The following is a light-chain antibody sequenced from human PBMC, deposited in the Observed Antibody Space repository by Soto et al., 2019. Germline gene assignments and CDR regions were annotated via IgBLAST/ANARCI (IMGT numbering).Light chain of an antibody. Sequence: EIVLTQFPGTLSLSAGERATLSCRASQTISGTYLAWYQQKPGQAPSLLIYGASSRATGIPDRFSGSGSGTDFTLTINRLEPEDFAVYYCQHQGTFGQGTRLQIK. CDR1: QTISGTY. CDR2: GAS. J-gene: IGKJ2*01. V-gene: IGKV3-20*01. CDR3: QHQGT.